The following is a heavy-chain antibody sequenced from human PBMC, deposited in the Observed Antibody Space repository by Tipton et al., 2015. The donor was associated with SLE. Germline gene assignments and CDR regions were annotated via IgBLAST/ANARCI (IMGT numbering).Heavy chain of an antibody. Sequence: LSCTVSGDSIRDSYYYWGRIRQPPGMGLSWIGSIYYTGVTYYILSLKSRVTISVDTSKNQFSLSLSSVTAADTAVHYCARGGEETGYYMDVWGKGTTVNVSS. CDR2: IYYTGVT. CDR1: GDSIRDSYYY. CDR3: ARGGEETGYYMDV. V-gene: IGHV4-39*07. J-gene: IGHJ6*03. D-gene: IGHD6-25*01.